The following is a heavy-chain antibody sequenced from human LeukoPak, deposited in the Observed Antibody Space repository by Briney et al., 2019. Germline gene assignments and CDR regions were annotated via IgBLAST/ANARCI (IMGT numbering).Heavy chain of an antibody. J-gene: IGHJ6*03. Sequence: SETLSLTCTVSVGSISSRSSYWGWIRQPPGKGLEWIGSIYYSGSTYYNPSLKSRVTISVDTSKNQFSLKLSSVTAADTAVYYCARVKGSGSVYYYYYYMDVWGKGTTVTISS. CDR1: VGSISSRSSY. CDR2: IYYSGST. D-gene: IGHD3-10*01. CDR3: ARVKGSGSVYYYYYYMDV. V-gene: IGHV4-39*07.